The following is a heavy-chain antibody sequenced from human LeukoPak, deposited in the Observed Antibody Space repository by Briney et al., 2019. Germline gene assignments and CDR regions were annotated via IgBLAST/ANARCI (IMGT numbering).Heavy chain of an antibody. J-gene: IGHJ4*02. Sequence: GGSLRLSCAASEFTVSSNYMSWVRQAPGKGLECISVIYSGGSTDYADSVKGRLTISRDNSKNTLYLQMNSLRAEDTAVYYCARVVDHDYGDYYLDYWGQGTLVTVSS. D-gene: IGHD4-17*01. V-gene: IGHV3-53*01. CDR3: ARVVDHDYGDYYLDY. CDR1: EFTVSSNY. CDR2: IYSGGST.